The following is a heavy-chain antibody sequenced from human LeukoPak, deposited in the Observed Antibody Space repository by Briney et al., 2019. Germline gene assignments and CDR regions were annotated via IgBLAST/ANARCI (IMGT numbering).Heavy chain of an antibody. Sequence: SETLSLTCTVSGGSISSYYWSWIRQPPGKGLEWIGYIYYSGSTNYNPSLKSRVTILVDTSKNQFSLKLSSVTAADTAVYYCASYYYDSSGYYYSDYWGQGTLVTVSS. J-gene: IGHJ4*02. D-gene: IGHD3-22*01. CDR1: GGSISSYY. CDR3: ASYYYDSSGYYYSDY. CDR2: IYYSGST. V-gene: IGHV4-59*08.